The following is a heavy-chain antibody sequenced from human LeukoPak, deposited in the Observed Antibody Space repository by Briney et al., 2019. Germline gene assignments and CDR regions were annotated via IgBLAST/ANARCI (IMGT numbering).Heavy chain of an antibody. V-gene: IGHV3-23*01. Sequence: GGSLRLSCAASGFTFSSYAMSWVRQAPGKGLEWVSSLSYTDHSAYYADSVKGRFTISRDNSKNTLFLQLNSLRAGDTAVYYCAKEGGYCSGGNCYYAMDVWGQGTTVTVSS. CDR1: GFTFSSYA. CDR3: AKEGGYCSGGNCYYAMDV. D-gene: IGHD2-15*01. CDR2: LSYTDHSA. J-gene: IGHJ6*02.